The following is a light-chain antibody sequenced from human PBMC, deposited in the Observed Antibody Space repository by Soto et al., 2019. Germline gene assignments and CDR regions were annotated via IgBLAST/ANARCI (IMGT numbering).Light chain of an antibody. CDR3: QHRSNWPLT. V-gene: IGKV3-11*01. CDR2: DAS. Sequence: IVLTHSPGTLSLSPGERATLSCRASQSVTTYLAWYQQKPGQAPRLLMYDASNRATGIPARFSGSGSGTDFTLTISSLEPEDFAVYYCQHRSNWPLTFGGGTKVDI. J-gene: IGKJ4*01. CDR1: QSVTTY.